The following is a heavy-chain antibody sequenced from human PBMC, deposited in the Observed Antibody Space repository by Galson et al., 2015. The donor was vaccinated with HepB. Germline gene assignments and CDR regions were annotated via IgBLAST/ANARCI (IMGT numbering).Heavy chain of an antibody. V-gene: IGHV3-23*01. CDR1: GFTFSNYA. CDR3: AKYRPGNYYCGMDV. J-gene: IGHJ6*02. Sequence: SLRLSCAASGFTFSNYAMSWVRQAPGKGLEWVSIISTSTSNTYYADSVKGRFTISRDKSENTLFLQMNSLRVEDTAVYYCAKYRPGNYYCGMDVWGQGTTVTVSS. CDR2: ISTSTSNT. D-gene: IGHD3-10*01.